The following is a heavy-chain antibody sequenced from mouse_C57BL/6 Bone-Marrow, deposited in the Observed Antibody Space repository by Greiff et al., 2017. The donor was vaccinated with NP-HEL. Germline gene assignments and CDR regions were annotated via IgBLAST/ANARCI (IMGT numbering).Heavy chain of an antibody. CDR3: ASPVWYFDV. CDR1: GYSFTGYY. Sequence: VQLQQSGPELVKPGASVKISCKASGYSFTGYYMNWVKQSPEKSLEWIGEINPSTGGTTYNQKFKAKATLTVDKSSSTAYMQLKSLTSEDSAVYYCASPVWYFDVWGTGTTVTVSS. CDR2: INPSTGGT. J-gene: IGHJ1*03. V-gene: IGHV1-42*01.